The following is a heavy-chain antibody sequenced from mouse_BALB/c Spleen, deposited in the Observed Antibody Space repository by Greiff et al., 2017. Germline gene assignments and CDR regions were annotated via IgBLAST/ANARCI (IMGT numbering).Heavy chain of an antibody. V-gene: IGHV5-6*01. CDR3: AREDYYGSPFDY. CDR1: GFTFSSYG. D-gene: IGHD1-2*01. J-gene: IGHJ2*01. CDR2: ISSGGSYT. Sequence: EVKLMESGGDLVKPGGSLKLSCAASGFTFSSYGMSWVRQTPDKRLEWVATISSGGSYTYYPDSVKGRFTISRDNAKNTLYLQMSSLKSEDTAMYYCAREDYYGSPFDYWGQGTTLTVSS.